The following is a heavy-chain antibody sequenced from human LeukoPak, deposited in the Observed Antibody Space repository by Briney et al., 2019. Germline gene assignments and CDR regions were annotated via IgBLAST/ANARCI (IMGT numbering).Heavy chain of an antibody. Sequence: PGGSLRLSCVASGFTFGSYALHWVRQAPGKGLEYVSGIYGNGGGTYYADSVKGRFTISRDNSKNTLYLQMGSLRAEDMAVYYCARASVSSGWSDFDYWGQGTKVTVSS. CDR3: ARASVSSGWSDFDY. V-gene: IGHV3-64*02. J-gene: IGHJ4*02. D-gene: IGHD6-19*01. CDR2: IYGNGGGT. CDR1: GFTFGSYA.